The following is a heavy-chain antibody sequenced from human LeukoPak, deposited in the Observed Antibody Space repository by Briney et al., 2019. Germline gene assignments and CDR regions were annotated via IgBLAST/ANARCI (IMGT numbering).Heavy chain of an antibody. CDR3: ARDVPHNCFDP. CDR1: GASFINYY. V-gene: IGHV1-46*01. CDR2: IYPSGGWT. J-gene: IGHJ5*02. Sequence: GASVKVSSKASGASFINYYIHWVRQAPGQGLERVGLIYPSGGWTNYAQKFQGRVTMTTDTSTSTVYMELSSLRSEDTAIYYCARDVPHNCFDPWGQGTLVTVSP.